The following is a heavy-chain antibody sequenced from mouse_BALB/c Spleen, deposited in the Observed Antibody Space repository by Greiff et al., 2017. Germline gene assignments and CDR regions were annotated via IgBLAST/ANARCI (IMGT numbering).Heavy chain of an antibody. J-gene: IGHJ4*01. D-gene: IGHD4-1*01. V-gene: IGHV2-2*02. CDR3: ARGSLGQAMDY. CDR2: IWSGGST. CDR1: GFSLTSYG. Sequence: QVQLKESGPGLVQPSQSLSITCTVSGFSLTSYGVHWVRQSPGKGLEWLGVIWSGGSTDYNAAFISRLSISKDNSKSQVFFKMNSLQANDTAIYYCARGSLGQAMDYWGQGTSVTGSS.